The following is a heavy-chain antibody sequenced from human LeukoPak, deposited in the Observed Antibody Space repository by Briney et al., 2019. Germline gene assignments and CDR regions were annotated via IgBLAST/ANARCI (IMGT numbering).Heavy chain of an antibody. CDR1: GGSISSGGYY. CDR3: AGLRLIRYYYYMDV. CDR2: IYYSGST. J-gene: IGHJ6*03. D-gene: IGHD3-22*01. Sequence: SETLSLTCTVSGGSISSGGYYWSWIRQHPGKGLEWIGYIYYSGSTYYNPSLKSRVTISVDTSKNQFSLKLSSVTAADTAVYYCAGLRLIRYYYYMDVWGKGTTVTVSS. V-gene: IGHV4-31*03.